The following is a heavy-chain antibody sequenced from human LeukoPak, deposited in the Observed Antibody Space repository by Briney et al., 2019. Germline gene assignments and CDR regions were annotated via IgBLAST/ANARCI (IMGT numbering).Heavy chain of an antibody. CDR3: ARDDYDSSGYPY. D-gene: IGHD3-22*01. CDR2: IYSGGST. V-gene: IGHV3-66*01. CDR1: GFTVSSNY. Sequence: GGSLRLSCAASGFTVSSNYMSWVRQAPGKGLEWVSVIYSGGSTYYADSVKGRFTISRDNSKNTLYLQMNSLRAEDTAVYYCARDDYDSSGYPYWGQGTLVTVSS. J-gene: IGHJ4*02.